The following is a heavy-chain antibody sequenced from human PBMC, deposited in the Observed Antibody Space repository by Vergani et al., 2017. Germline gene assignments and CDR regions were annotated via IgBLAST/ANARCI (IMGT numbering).Heavy chain of an antibody. CDR2: ISGTDGRT. Sequence: VQLLESGGDLVQPGGSLRLSCAGSGFIFNNFAMSWVRQAPGKGLEWVAAISGTDGRTWYANSVKGRFTISRDNFKNTLYLQMNSLRAEDTAVYYCAKDVEGPTSFFDYWGQGTLVTVSS. CDR3: AKDVEGPTSFFDY. CDR1: GFIFNNFA. J-gene: IGHJ4*02. V-gene: IGHV3-23*01. D-gene: IGHD6-6*01.